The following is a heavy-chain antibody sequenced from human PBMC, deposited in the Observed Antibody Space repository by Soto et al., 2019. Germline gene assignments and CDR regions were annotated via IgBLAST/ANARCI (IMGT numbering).Heavy chain of an antibody. V-gene: IGHV3-30*18. D-gene: IGHD1-26*01. CDR2: ISDNGDKR. CDR3: AKARVRIVGANSFDY. Sequence: QVQLVESGGGVVQPGRSLRLSCVASGFTFSSYGMHWVRQPPGKGLEWVALISDNGDKRYYADSVKGRFTISRDNSKNSLSLQMNGLRPGDTAVYFCAKARVRIVGANSFDYWGQGSLVTVSS. J-gene: IGHJ4*02. CDR1: GFTFSSYG.